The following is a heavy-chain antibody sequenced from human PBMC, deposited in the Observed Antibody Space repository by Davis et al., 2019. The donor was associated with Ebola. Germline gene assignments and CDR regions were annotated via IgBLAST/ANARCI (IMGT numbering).Heavy chain of an antibody. Sequence: GESLKISCAASGFTFSNYDMNWVRQATGKGLEWLSATGTIPGDTYYLPSVRGRFTVSRDNAKNSFYLQMDSLTAEDTAVYYCARAPPGSRFRLDHWSQGTLVTVSS. V-gene: IGHV3-13*01. CDR3: ARAPPGSRFRLDH. CDR1: GFTFSNYD. D-gene: IGHD1-1*01. J-gene: IGHJ4*02. CDR2: TGTIPGDT.